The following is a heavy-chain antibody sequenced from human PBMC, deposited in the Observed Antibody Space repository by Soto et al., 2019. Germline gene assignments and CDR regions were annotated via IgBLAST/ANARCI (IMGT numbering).Heavy chain of an antibody. V-gene: IGHV3-23*01. D-gene: IGHD1-26*01. J-gene: IGHJ4*02. CDR2: ISGSSGTT. CDR1: GFTFSTYA. CDR3: AKMRGGSVLYYFDH. Sequence: GGSLRLSCAASGFTFSTYALSWVRQAPGKGLEWVSGISGSSGTTHYADSVKGRFTISRDISKNTLYVQMNSLRAEDTAIYYCAKMRGGSVLYYFDHWGQGTLVTVSS.